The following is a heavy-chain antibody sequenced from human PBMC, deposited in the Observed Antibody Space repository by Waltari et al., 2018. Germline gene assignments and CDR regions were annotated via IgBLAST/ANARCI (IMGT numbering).Heavy chain of an antibody. CDR3: ARDRDSSGYYDY. CDR1: GCTFRRYG. V-gene: IGHV3-33*01. CDR2: IWYDGSNK. Sequence: QVQLVESGGGVVQPGRSLRLSCAASGCTFRRYGMHWIRQAPGKGLEWVAVIWYDGSNKYYADSVKGRFTISRDNSKNTLYLQMNSLRAEDTAVYYCARDRDSSGYYDYWGQGTLVTVSS. J-gene: IGHJ4*02. D-gene: IGHD3-22*01.